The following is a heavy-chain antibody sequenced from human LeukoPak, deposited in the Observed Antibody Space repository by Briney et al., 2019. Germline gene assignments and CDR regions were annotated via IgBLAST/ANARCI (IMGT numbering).Heavy chain of an antibody. CDR3: AREGVTQFDY. CDR1: GYTLTSYY. V-gene: IGHV1-46*01. CDR2: INPSGGST. D-gene: IGHD3-10*01. J-gene: IGHJ4*02. Sequence: ASVKVSCKASGYTLTSYYIHWVRQAPGQGLEWMGIINPSGGSTSYTQMFQGRVTMTRDTSTSTVYMELSSLRPEDTAVYYCAREGVTQFDYWGRGTLVTVSS.